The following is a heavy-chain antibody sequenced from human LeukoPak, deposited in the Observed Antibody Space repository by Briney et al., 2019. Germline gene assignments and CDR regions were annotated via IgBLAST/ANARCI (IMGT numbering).Heavy chain of an antibody. J-gene: IGHJ4*02. D-gene: IGHD2-2*01. CDR3: ARDTEYCSSTSCSKAFDY. V-gene: IGHV3-11*01. CDR2: ISSSGSTI. CDR1: GFTFSDYY. Sequence: GGSLRLSCAASGFTFSDYYMSRIRQAPGKGLEWVSYISSSGSTIYYADSVKGRFTISRDNAKNSLYLQMSSLRAEDTAVYYCARDTEYCSSTSCSKAFDYWGQGTLVTVSS.